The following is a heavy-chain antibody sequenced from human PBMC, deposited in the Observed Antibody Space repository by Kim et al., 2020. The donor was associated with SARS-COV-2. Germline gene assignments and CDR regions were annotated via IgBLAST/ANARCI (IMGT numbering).Heavy chain of an antibody. CDR1: GGSISSGGYY. J-gene: IGHJ4*02. CDR3: ARARITMIVVVTHFDY. Sequence: SETLSLTCTVSGGSISSGGYYWSWIRQHPGKGLEWIGYIHYSGSTYYNPSLKSRVTISVDTSKNQFSLKLSSVTAADTAVYYCARARITMIVVVTHFDYWGQGTLVTVSS. CDR2: IHYSGST. V-gene: IGHV4-31*03. D-gene: IGHD3-22*01.